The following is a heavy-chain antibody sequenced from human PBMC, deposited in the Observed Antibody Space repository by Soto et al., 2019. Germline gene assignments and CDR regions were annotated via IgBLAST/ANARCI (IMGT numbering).Heavy chain of an antibody. CDR3: ARDRSYPDH. D-gene: IGHD3-10*01. Sequence: QVHMVQSGAELKKPGASVKVSCGASGYRFTDYAIHWVRQAPGQGLEWMGWMNAGTGNTKYSHTLQGRLTLTRDTSANTAYMELNRLTSEDTAVYFCARDRSYPDHWGQGTLVTVSS. V-gene: IGHV1-3*01. CDR2: MNAGTGNT. J-gene: IGHJ5*02. CDR1: GYRFTDYA.